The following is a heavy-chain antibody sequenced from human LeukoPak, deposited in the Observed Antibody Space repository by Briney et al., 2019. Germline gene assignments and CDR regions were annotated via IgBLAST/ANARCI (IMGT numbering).Heavy chain of an antibody. J-gene: IGHJ4*02. CDR1: GITVTSDY. Sequence: QSRGSLRLSCAASGITVTSDYMSWVRQASGKGLEWVSVIYSGDNTYYADSVKGRFTISRDNSKNMVYLQMNSLRAEDTAVYYCARGAITAACPLDYWGQGTLVTVSS. CDR3: ARGAITAACPLDY. D-gene: IGHD6-6*01. V-gene: IGHV3-53*01. CDR2: IYSGDNT.